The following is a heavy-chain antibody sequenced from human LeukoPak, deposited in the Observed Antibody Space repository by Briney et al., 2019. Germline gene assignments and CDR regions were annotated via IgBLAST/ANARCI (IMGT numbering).Heavy chain of an antibody. D-gene: IGHD6-19*01. CDR1: RFTFSSYA. V-gene: IGHV3-23*01. CDR3: TRCLIPKYSSGWYAYYYMDV. Sequence: PGGSLRLSCAASRFTFSSYAMSWVRQAPGKGLEWVSTISNSDGNTYYADSVKGRFTISRDNSKNTLYLQMNSLTAEDTAIYYCTRCLIPKYSSGWYAYYYMDVWGKGTTVTISS. J-gene: IGHJ6*03. CDR2: ISNSDGNT.